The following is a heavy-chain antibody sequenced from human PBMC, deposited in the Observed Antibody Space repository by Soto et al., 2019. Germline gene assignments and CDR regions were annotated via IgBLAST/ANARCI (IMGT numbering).Heavy chain of an antibody. CDR3: AKDVAYCGGDCPSYYYYYYGMDV. CDR1: GFTFSSYG. Sequence: GGSLRLSCAASGFTFSSYGMHWVRPAPGKRLEWVAVISYDRSNKYYADSVKGRFTISRDNSKNTLYLQMNSLRAEDTAVYYCAKDVAYCGGDCPSYYYYYYGMDVWGQGTTVTVSS. J-gene: IGHJ6*02. D-gene: IGHD2-21*02. V-gene: IGHV3-30*18. CDR2: ISYDRSNK.